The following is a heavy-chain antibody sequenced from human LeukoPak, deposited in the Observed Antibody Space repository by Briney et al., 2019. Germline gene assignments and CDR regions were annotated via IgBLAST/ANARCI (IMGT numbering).Heavy chain of an antibody. D-gene: IGHD1-26*01. CDR1: GFTLSSYG. V-gene: IGHV3-30*02. J-gene: IGHJ4*02. CDR2: IRYDGSNK. CDR3: AKDSFKAITYCVD. Sequence: GGSLRLSCAASGFTLSSYGMHWVRQAPGKGLEWVAFIRYDGSNKYYADSVKGRFTISRDNSKNTLHLQMNSLRAEDTAVYYCAKDSFKAITYCVDWGQGTLVTVSS.